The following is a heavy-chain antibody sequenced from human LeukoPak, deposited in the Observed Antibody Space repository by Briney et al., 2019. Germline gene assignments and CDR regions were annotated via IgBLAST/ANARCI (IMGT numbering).Heavy chain of an antibody. CDR3: ARVVCSSNSCDISSGYFDY. J-gene: IGHJ4*02. CDR1: GGSISSSSYY. Sequence: KPSETLSLTRTVSGGSISSSSYYWSWIRQPPGKGLEWIGEINHSGSTNYNPSLKSRVIISGDTSKNHFSLKLTSVSAADTAVYYCARVVCSSNSCDISSGYFDYWGQGTLVAVSS. D-gene: IGHD2-2*01. V-gene: IGHV4-39*02. CDR2: INHSGST.